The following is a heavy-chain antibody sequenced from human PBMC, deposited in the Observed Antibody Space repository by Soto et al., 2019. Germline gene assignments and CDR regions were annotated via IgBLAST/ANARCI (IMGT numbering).Heavy chain of an antibody. CDR3: ARVTTVTTGTADFDY. CDR2: ISAYNGNT. J-gene: IGHJ4*02. D-gene: IGHD4-17*01. V-gene: IGHV1-18*01. Sequence: ASVKVSCKASGYTFTSYGISWVRQAPGQELEWMGWISAYNGNTNYAQKLQGRVTMTTDTSTSTAYMELRSLRSDDTAVYYCARVTTVTTGTADFDYWGQGTLVTVSS. CDR1: GYTFTSYG.